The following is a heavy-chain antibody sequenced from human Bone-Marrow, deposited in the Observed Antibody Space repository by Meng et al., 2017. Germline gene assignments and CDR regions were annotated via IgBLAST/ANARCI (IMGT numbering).Heavy chain of an antibody. CDR3: NWNDFGDY. CDR1: GLTFSNAW. J-gene: IGHJ4*02. Sequence: RRVGSGGGLVKPGGFLRLSCAASGLTFSNAWMSWVRQAPGRGLEWVARIKSKTDGETPDYAAPVKGRFTISRDDSKNTLYLQMHSLKTEDTAVYYCNWNDFGDYWGQGALVTVSS. V-gene: IGHV3-15*01. D-gene: IGHD1-1*01. CDR2: IKSKTDGETP.